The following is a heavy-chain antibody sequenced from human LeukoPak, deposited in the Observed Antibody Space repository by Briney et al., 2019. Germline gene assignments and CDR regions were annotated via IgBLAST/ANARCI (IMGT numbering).Heavy chain of an antibody. CDR1: GYSISSASFY. CDR3: ARVRWFGELSMSLFDS. V-gene: IGHV4-38-2*01. CDR2: IYHSGST. D-gene: IGHD3-10*01. Sequence: PSETLSLTCAVSGYSISSASFYWGWIRQPPGKGLEWIGSIYHSGSTYYNPSLKSRVTISLDTSKSQFSLKLSSVTAADTAVYYCARVRWFGELSMSLFDSWGRGTPVTVSS. J-gene: IGHJ4*02.